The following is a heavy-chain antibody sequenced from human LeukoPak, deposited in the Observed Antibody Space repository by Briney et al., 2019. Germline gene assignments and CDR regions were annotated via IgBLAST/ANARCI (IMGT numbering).Heavy chain of an antibody. V-gene: IGHV4-34*01. CDR1: GGSFSGYY. CDR3: ARAGGTYYYDSSGYYRLRFDY. D-gene: IGHD3-22*01. CDR2: INHSGST. Sequence: SETLSLTCAVYGGSFSGYYWSWIRQPPGKGLEWIGEINHSGSTNYNPSLKRRVTISVDTSKNQFSLKLSSVTAADTAVYYCARAGGTYYYDSSGYYRLRFDYWGQGTLVTVSS. J-gene: IGHJ4*02.